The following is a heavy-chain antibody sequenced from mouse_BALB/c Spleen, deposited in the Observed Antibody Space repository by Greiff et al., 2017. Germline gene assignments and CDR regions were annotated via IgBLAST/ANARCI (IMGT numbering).Heavy chain of an antibody. CDR3: ARSGGNSYYFDY. J-gene: IGHJ2*01. V-gene: IGHV5-17*02. CDR2: ISSGSSTI. D-gene: IGHD2-1*01. Sequence: EVNLVESGGGLVKPGGSRKLSCAASGFTFSSFGMHWVRQAPEKGLEWVAYISSGSSTIYYADTVKGRFTISRDNPKNTLFLQMTSLRSEDTAMYYCARSGGNSYYFDYWGQGTTLTVSS. CDR1: GFTFSSFG.